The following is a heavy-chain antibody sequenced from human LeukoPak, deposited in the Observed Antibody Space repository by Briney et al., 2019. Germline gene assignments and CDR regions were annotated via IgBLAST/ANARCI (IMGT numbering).Heavy chain of an antibody. CDR2: IDYSGST. Sequence: SETLSLTCSVSGGSISSSGYYWGWIRQPPGKGLEWIGNIDYSGSTNYNPSLKIRVTMFVDTSKNQFSLKLSSVTAADTALYYRARLPNSWDAFDIWGQGTMVTVSS. V-gene: IGHV4-39*01. J-gene: IGHJ3*02. D-gene: IGHD4-11*01. CDR3: ARLPNSWDAFDI. CDR1: GGSISSSGYY.